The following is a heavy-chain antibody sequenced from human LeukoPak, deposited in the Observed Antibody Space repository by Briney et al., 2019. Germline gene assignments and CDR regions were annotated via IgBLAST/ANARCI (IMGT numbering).Heavy chain of an antibody. Sequence: SETLSLTCTVSGGSISSGDYYWSWIRQPPGKGLEWIGYIYYSGSTCYNPSLKSRVTISVDTSKNQFSLKLSSVTAADTAVYYCARADHYYDAHDAFDIWGQGTMVTVSS. V-gene: IGHV4-30-4*08. CDR3: ARADHYYDAHDAFDI. CDR1: GGSISSGDYY. J-gene: IGHJ3*02. CDR2: IYYSGST. D-gene: IGHD3-22*01.